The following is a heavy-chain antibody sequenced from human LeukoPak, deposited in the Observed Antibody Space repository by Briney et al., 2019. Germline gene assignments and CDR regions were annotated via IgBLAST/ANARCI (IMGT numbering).Heavy chain of an antibody. CDR3: ARRPATGRGAFDI. CDR2: TWYDGSKK. CDR1: GFTFTTHA. Sequence: GGSLRLSCAASGFTFTTHAMPWVRRAPGKGLEWVAVTWYDGSKKYYADSVKGRFTISRDNSKNTLYLQMNSLRVEDTAVYYCARRPATGRGAFDIWGQGTMVTVSS. J-gene: IGHJ3*02. V-gene: IGHV3-33*01. D-gene: IGHD2-15*01.